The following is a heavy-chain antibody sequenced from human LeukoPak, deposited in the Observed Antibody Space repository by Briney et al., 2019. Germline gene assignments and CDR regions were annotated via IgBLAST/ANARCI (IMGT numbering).Heavy chain of an antibody. CDR3: ARDQALGYGWPTVLAIDI. CDR1: GGSISSYY. V-gene: IGHV4-4*07. J-gene: IGHJ3*02. D-gene: IGHD6-19*01. Sequence: SETLSLTCTVSGGSISSYYWSWIRQPAGKGLEWIGRIYTSGSTNYNPSLKSRVTMSVDTSKNQFSLNVSSVTAADTAVYYCARDQALGYGWPTVLAIDIWGQGTMVIVSS. CDR2: IYTSGST.